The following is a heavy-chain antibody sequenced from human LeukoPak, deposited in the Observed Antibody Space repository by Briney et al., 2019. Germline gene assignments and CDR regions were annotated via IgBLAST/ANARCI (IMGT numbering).Heavy chain of an antibody. CDR1: GGTFSSYA. Sequence: SVKVSCKASGGTFSSYAISWVRQAPGQGLEWMGRIIPILGIANYAQKFQGRVTITADKSTSTAYMELSSLRSEDTAVYYCASGRTVAGTTAYYYYGMDVWGQGTTVTVSS. V-gene: IGHV1-69*04. J-gene: IGHJ6*02. CDR3: ASGRTVAGTTAYYYYGMDV. D-gene: IGHD6-19*01. CDR2: IIPILGIA.